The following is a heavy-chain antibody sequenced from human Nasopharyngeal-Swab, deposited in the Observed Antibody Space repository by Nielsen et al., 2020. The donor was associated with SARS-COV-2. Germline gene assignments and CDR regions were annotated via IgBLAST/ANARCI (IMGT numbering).Heavy chain of an antibody. CDR2: ISYRGSA. V-gene: IGHV4-31*02. D-gene: IGHD3-10*01. CDR3: ARDYRGAGYYYYGMDV. Sequence: WIRQPPGKGLEWIGYISYRGSAYYNPSLKSRVTISVDTSKNQVSLNLSSVTAADTAVYHRARDYRGAGYYYYGMDVWGQGTTVTVSS. J-gene: IGHJ6*02.